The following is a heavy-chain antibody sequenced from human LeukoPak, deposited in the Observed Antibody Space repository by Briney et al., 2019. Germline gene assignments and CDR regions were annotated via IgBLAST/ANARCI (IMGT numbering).Heavy chain of an antibody. CDR2: IYPGDSDT. V-gene: IGHV5-51*01. D-gene: IGHD6-13*01. CDR3: ARLSGTAAAGPFDY. J-gene: IGHJ4*02. Sequence: GESLEISFQGSGYCFTSYWIGWVRQMPGKGLEWMGIIYPGDSDTRYSPSFQGQVTISADKSITTAYLQWSSLKASDTAMYYCARLSGTAAAGPFDYWGQGTLVTVSS. CDR1: GYCFTSYW.